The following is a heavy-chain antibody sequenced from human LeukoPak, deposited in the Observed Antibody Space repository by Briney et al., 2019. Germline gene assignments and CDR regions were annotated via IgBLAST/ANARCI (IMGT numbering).Heavy chain of an antibody. CDR1: GGSISSGGYY. Sequence: SETLSLTCTVSGGSISSGGYYWSWIRQHPGKGLEWIGEINHSGSTNYNPSLKSRVTISVDTSKNQFSLKLSSVTAADTAVYYCARSYGSGSYYKGNWFDPWGQGTLVTVSS. CDR3: ARSYGSGSYYKGNWFDP. V-gene: IGHV4-39*07. J-gene: IGHJ5*02. D-gene: IGHD3-10*01. CDR2: INHSGST.